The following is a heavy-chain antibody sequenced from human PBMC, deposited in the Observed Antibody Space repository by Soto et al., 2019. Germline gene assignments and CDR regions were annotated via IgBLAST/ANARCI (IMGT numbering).Heavy chain of an antibody. CDR2: ISGSGGST. Sequence: EVQLLESGGGLVQPGGSLRLSCAASGFTFSSYAMSWVRQAPGKGLEWVSAISGSGGSTYYADSVKGRFTISRDNSKNTLYLQMNSLRAEDTAVYYCAKGSWNDAAVWAFDAFDIWGQGTMVTVSS. V-gene: IGHV3-23*01. D-gene: IGHD1-1*01. CDR3: AKGSWNDAAVWAFDAFDI. CDR1: GFTFSSYA. J-gene: IGHJ3*02.